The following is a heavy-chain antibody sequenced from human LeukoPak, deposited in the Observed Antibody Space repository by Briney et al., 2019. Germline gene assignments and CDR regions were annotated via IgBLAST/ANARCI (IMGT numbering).Heavy chain of an antibody. Sequence: PSETLSLTCTVSGGSISSGDYYWSWIRQPPGRGLECIGCIHYSGSTYYNPSLKSRVTISVDTSKNQFSLKLSSVTAADTAMNDCARGYSIFEGFWSGYRFDYWGQGTLVTVSS. CDR2: IHYSGST. V-gene: IGHV4-30-4*08. CDR1: GGSISSGDYY. J-gene: IGHJ4*02. D-gene: IGHD3-3*01. CDR3: ARGYSIFEGFWSGYRFDY.